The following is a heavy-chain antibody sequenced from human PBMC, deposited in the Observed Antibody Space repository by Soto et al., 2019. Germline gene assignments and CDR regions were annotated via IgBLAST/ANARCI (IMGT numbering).Heavy chain of an antibody. CDR3: ARVAQYSSGWTPFDY. CDR2: VYYSGNT. Sequence: SETLSLTCTVSGGSISSSSYNWDWIRQPPGKGLEWIGSVYYSGNTYYNPSLTGRVTISADMSKNQFSLRLGSVTAADTAVYYCARVAQYSSGWTPFDYWGQGTLVTVSS. D-gene: IGHD6-19*01. V-gene: IGHV4-39*01. J-gene: IGHJ4*02. CDR1: GGSISSSSYN.